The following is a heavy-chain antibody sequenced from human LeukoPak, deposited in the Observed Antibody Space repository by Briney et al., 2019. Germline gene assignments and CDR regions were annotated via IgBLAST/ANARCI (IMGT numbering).Heavy chain of an antibody. CDR2: IYHSGST. CDR3: ARVLDYYGSGSYGGDY. CDR1: GYSITNGYY. D-gene: IGHD3-10*01. J-gene: IGHJ4*02. Sequence: SSESLSLTCTVSGYSITNGYYWGWIRPPPGKGREWIGSIYHSGSTFYNSSLKSRVTLSVDTSKNQFSLKLNSVTAADTAVYYCARVLDYYGSGSYGGDYWGQGTLVTVSS. V-gene: IGHV4-38-2*02.